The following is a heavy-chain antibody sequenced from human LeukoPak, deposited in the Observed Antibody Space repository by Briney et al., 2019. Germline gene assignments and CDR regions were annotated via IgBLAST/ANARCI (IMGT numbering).Heavy chain of an antibody. CDR1: GGTFSSYA. Sequence: ASVKVSCKASGGTFSSYAISWVRQAPGQGPEWMGRIIPIFGTANYAQKFQGRVTITTDESTSTAYMELSSLRSEDTAVYYCAREGIAAAGTFYYYYMDVWGKGTTVTVSS. CDR3: AREGIAAAGTFYYYYMDV. V-gene: IGHV1-69*05. D-gene: IGHD6-13*01. J-gene: IGHJ6*03. CDR2: IIPIFGTA.